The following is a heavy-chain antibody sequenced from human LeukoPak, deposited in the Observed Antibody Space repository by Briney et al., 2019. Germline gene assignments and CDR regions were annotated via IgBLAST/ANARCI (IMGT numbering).Heavy chain of an antibody. Sequence: PSETLSITCTVSGGSIIIYFWSWIRQPPGKGLEWIGYIYFTGRTNYNPSLKSRVTTSIDTSENQFSLQLTSVTAADTDVYYCARAVGSVGSLLGYYYYYMDVWGRGTTVTVSS. CDR3: ARAVGSVGSLLGYYYYYMDV. V-gene: IGHV4-59*01. J-gene: IGHJ6*03. CDR2: IYFTGRT. D-gene: IGHD1-26*01. CDR1: GGSIIIYF.